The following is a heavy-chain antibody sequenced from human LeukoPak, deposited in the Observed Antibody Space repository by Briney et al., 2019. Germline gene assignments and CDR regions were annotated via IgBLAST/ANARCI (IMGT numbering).Heavy chain of an antibody. V-gene: IGHV4-59*12. CDR1: GGSINNYW. CDR2: IYYTGST. Sequence: SETLSLTCTVSGGSINNYWWSWIRQPPGKGLEWLGYIYYTGSTNYNSSLKGRVTMSVDTSKNQFSLKLSSVTAADTAVYYCARAKGASWFRNWFDPWGQGTLVTVSS. CDR3: ARAKGASWFRNWFDP. D-gene: IGHD3-10*01. J-gene: IGHJ5*02.